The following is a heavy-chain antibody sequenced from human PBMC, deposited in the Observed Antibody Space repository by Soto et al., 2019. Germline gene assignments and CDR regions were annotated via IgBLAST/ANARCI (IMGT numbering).Heavy chain of an antibody. CDR2: ISPYNGNT. V-gene: IGHV1-18*01. CDR3: ARPLDYYYYAMDA. J-gene: IGHJ6*02. CDR1: GYTFSNFG. Sequence: ASVKVSCKASGYTFSNFGIIWVRQSPGQGLEWMGWISPYNGNTNYAQMFQGRLTMTTDTSTTSAYMELRSLRSDDTAVYYCARPLDYYYYAMDAWGQGTTVTVSS.